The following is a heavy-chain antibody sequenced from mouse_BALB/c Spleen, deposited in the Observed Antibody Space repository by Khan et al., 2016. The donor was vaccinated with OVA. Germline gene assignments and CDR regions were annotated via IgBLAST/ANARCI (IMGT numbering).Heavy chain of an antibody. D-gene: IGHD2-2*01. J-gene: IGHJ4*01. CDR1: GFSLTSYG. Sequence: QMQLEESGPGLVAPSQSLSITCTVSGFSLTSYGVSWVRQPPGKGLEWLGVIWGDGITNFHSALISRLSISKDNSKSQVFLKLNSLQTDDTATYYCAGLEASYYAMDYWGQGTSVIVSS. CDR2: IWGDGIT. CDR3: AGLEASYYAMDY. V-gene: IGHV2-3*01.